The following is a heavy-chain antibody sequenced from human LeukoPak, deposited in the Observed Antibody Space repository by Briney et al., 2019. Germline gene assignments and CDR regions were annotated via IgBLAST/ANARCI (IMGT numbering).Heavy chain of an antibody. D-gene: IGHD1-26*01. CDR3: ARGRRGSYFQDY. V-gene: IGHV4-39*07. CDR1: GDSISSSNSY. J-gene: IGHJ4*02. Sequence: SETLSLTCTVSGDSISSSNSYWGWIRQPPGKGLEWIGSMWFGATTSYDPSLKSRVTISIDPSKNQFSLKLSSVTAADTGLYYCARGRRGSYFQDYWGQGTLVTVSS. CDR2: MWFGATT.